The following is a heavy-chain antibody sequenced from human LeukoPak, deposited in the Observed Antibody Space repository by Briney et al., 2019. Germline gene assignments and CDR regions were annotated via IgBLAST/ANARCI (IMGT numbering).Heavy chain of an antibody. CDR2: ISADNGDT. V-gene: IGHV1-18*01. J-gene: IGHJ4*02. Sequence: ASVKVSCKASGYRFTSYEISWVRQAPGQGLEWMGWISADNGDTNYAQKFQGRVTMTTDTSTSTAYMELRSLRSDDTAVYYCARLLDHDYSDYYFDYWGQGTLVTVAS. CDR1: GYRFTSYE. D-gene: IGHD4-11*01. CDR3: ARLLDHDYSDYYFDY.